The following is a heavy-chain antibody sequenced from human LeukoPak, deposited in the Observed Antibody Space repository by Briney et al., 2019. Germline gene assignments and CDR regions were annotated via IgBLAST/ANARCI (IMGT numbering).Heavy chain of an antibody. CDR1: GFTFSSYS. Sequence: GGSLRLSCAAPGFTFSSYSMNWVRQAPGKGLEWVSSISSSSSYVYYADSVKGRFTISRDNAKNSLYLQMNSLRAEDTAVYYCARDTLSDSSGWYLRVPHLDYWGQGTLVTVSS. V-gene: IGHV3-21*01. J-gene: IGHJ4*02. CDR2: ISSSSSYV. D-gene: IGHD6-19*01. CDR3: ARDTLSDSSGWYLRVPHLDY.